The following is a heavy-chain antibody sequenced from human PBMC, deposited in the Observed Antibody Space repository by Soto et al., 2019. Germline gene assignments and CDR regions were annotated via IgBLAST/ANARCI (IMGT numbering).Heavy chain of an antibody. CDR2: IYYGGNT. V-gene: IGHV4-59*08. D-gene: IGHD4-17*01. J-gene: IGHJ3*02. Sequence: TSETLSLTCTVSGGSISSYYWSWIRQPPGKGLEWIGYIYYGGNTKYNPSLGSRVTISVDTSRNQLSLKVSSVTATDTAIYYCTRPNAGDYAFDIWGQGTMVNVS. CDR1: GGSISSYY. CDR3: TRPNAGDYAFDI.